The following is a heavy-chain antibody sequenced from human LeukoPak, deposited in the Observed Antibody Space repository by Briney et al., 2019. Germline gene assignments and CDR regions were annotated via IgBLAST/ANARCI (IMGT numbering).Heavy chain of an antibody. J-gene: IGHJ4*02. Sequence: PSETLSLTCTVSGVSISTYYWSWIRQPPGKGLEWIGYIYYSGGTNYNPSLKSRVTMSVDTSKNQFSLKLSSVTAAYTAVYYCARSSDYEIYFDYWGQGILVTVSS. CDR3: ARSSDYEIYFDY. CDR2: IYYSGGT. V-gene: IGHV4-59*01. CDR1: GVSISTYY. D-gene: IGHD3-16*01.